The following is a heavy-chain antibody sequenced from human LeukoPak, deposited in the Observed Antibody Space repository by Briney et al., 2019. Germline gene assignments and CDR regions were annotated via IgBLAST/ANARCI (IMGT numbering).Heavy chain of an antibody. CDR2: ISGDGGST. Sequence: GGSLRLSCAASGFTFDDYAMHWVRQAPGKGLEWVSLISGDGGSTYYADSVKGRFTISRDNSKNSLYLQMNSLRTEDTALYYCAKERDLRYFDWLQPFDYWGQGTLVTVSS. D-gene: IGHD3-9*01. J-gene: IGHJ4*02. CDR3: AKERDLRYFDWLQPFDY. CDR1: GFTFDDYA. V-gene: IGHV3-43*02.